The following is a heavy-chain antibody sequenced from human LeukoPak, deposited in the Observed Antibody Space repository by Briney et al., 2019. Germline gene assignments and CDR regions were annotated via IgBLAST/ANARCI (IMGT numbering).Heavy chain of an antibody. CDR2: INPDSGGT. CDR3: ARGPIVVVLAATPLDS. J-gene: IGHJ4*02. Sequence: ASVKVSCKASGYTFTSYDINWVRQAPGQGLEWMGWINPDSGGTNYAQKFQGRVTMTRDTSISTAYMELSRLRSDDTAMYYCARGPIVVVLAATPLDSWGQGTLVTVSS. D-gene: IGHD2-15*01. CDR1: GYTFTSYD. V-gene: IGHV1-2*02.